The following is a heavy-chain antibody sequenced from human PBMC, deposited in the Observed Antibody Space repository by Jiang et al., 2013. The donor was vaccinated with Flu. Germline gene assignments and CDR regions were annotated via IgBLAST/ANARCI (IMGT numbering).Heavy chain of an antibody. Sequence: TFTGYYMHWVRQAPGQGLEWMGWINPNSGGTTNAQKFQGRVTMTRDTSISTAYMELSRLRSDDTAVYYCARGRYSSSSGNWGQGTLVTVSS. CDR1: TFTGYY. D-gene: IGHD6-6*01. J-gene: IGHJ4*02. V-gene: IGHV1-2*02. CDR3: ARGRYSSSSGN. CDR2: INPNSGGT.